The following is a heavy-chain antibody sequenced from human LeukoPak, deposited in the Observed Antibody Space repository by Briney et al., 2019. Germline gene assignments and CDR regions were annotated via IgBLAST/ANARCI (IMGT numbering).Heavy chain of an antibody. J-gene: IGHJ6*03. CDR3: ARLGYCSGGSCYYYYYMDV. V-gene: IGHV4-39*07. D-gene: IGHD2-15*01. CDR1: GGSISSSSYY. Sequence: KTSETLSLTCTVSGGSISSSSYYWGWIRQPPGKGLEWIGSIYYGSVFYSVSTYYNPSLKSRVTMSGDTSKNQFSLKLSSVTAADTAAYYCARLGYCSGGSCYYYYYMDVWGKGTTVTVSS. CDR2: IYYGSVFYSVST.